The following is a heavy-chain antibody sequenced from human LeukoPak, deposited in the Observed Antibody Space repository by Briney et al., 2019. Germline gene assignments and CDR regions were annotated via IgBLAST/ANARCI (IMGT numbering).Heavy chain of an antibody. CDR3: AKAPYYYGSGTMGYYFDY. CDR1: GFTFSSYG. Sequence: GGSLRLSCAASGFTFSSYGMSWVRQAPGKGLEWVSAISGSGGSTYYADSVKGRFTISRDNSKNTLYLQMNSLRAEDTAVYYCAKAPYYYGSGTMGYYFDYWGQGTLVTVSS. CDR2: ISGSGGST. V-gene: IGHV3-23*01. J-gene: IGHJ4*02. D-gene: IGHD3-10*01.